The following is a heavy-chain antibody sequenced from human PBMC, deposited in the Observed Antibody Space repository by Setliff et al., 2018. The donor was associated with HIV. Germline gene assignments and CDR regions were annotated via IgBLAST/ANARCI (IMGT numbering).Heavy chain of an antibody. D-gene: IGHD3-10*01. CDR2: IYYSGVT. J-gene: IGHJ4*02. CDR1: GGSISSSSYY. Sequence: PSETLSLTCTVSGGSISSSSYYWGWIRQPPGKGLEWIGYIYYSGVTNYNPSLKSRVTISLDTSKNQFSLKLTSVTAADTAVYYCARDTSGGYWGQGTLVTVSS. V-gene: IGHV4-61*01. CDR3: ARDTSGGY.